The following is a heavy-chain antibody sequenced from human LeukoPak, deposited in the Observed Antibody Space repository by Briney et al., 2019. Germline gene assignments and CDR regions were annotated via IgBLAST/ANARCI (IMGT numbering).Heavy chain of an antibody. J-gene: IGHJ3*02. CDR3: AQEAYYYDSSGYYYVDAFDI. V-gene: IGHV3-74*01. CDR2: INSDGSST. Sequence: GGSLRLSCAASGFTFSSYWMHWVRHAPGKGLVWVSRINSDGSSTIYADSVKGRFTISRDNAKNTLYLQMNSLRAEDTAVYYCAQEAYYYDSSGYYYVDAFDIWGQGTMVTVSS. D-gene: IGHD3-22*01. CDR1: GFTFSSYW.